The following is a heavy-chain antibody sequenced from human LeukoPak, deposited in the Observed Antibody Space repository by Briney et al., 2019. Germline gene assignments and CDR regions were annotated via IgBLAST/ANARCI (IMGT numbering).Heavy chain of an antibody. V-gene: IGHV4-34*01. CDR2: INHSGST. Sequence: PSETLSLTCAVYGGSFSGYYWSWIRQPPGKGLEWIGEINHSGSTNYNPSLKSRVTISVDTSKNQFSLKLSSVTAADTAVYYCARTVLGYMDVWGKGTTVTVSS. CDR3: ARTVLGYMDV. J-gene: IGHJ6*03. CDR1: GGSFSGYY. D-gene: IGHD2-15*01.